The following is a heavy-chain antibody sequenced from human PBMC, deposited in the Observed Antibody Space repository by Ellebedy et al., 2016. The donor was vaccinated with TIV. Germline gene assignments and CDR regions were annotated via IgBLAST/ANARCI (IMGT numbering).Heavy chain of an antibody. D-gene: IGHD3-10*01. J-gene: IGHJ4*02. CDR2: INPSSGST. CDR1: GYTFTSYY. CDR3: ARSTVRGKYYFDY. V-gene: IGHV1-46*01. Sequence: AASVKVSCKASGYTFTSYYMHWVRQAPGLGLEWMGIINPSSGSTSYAQKFQGRITVTRDTSTSTLYMELSSLRSEDTAVYYCARSTVRGKYYFDYWGQGTLVTVSS.